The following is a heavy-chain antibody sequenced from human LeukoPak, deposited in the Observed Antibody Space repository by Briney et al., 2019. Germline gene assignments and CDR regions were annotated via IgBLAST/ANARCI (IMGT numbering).Heavy chain of an antibody. D-gene: IGHD3-22*01. CDR3: ARDWSPYYYDSSGYHY. CDR2: ISAYNGNT. J-gene: IGHJ4*02. Sequence: GASVKVSCKASGYTFTSYGISWVRQAPGQGLEWMGWISAYNGNTNYAQKLQGRVTMTTDTSTSTAYMELRSLRSGDTAVYYCARDWSPYYYDSSGYHYWGQGTLVTVSS. CDR1: GYTFTSYG. V-gene: IGHV1-18*01.